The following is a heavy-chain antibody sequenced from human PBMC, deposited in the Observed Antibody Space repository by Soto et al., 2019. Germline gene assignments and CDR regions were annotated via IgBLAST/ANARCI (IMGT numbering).Heavy chain of an antibody. D-gene: IGHD6-13*01. Sequence: PGGSLRLSCAASGFTLSDYYMGWIRQAPGKGLEWVSFISSGGDPIYYGDSRKGRFTISRDNGKNLLYLQMNSLRAEDTAVYFCARGGRSSWYHGADYWGQGTLVTVSS. CDR2: ISSGGDPI. J-gene: IGHJ4*02. CDR3: ARGGRSSWYHGADY. V-gene: IGHV3-11*01. CDR1: GFTLSDYY.